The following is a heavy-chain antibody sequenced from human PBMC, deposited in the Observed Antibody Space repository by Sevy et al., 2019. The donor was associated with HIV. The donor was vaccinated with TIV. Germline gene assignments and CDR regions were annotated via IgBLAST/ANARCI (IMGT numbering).Heavy chain of an antibody. J-gene: IGHJ3*02. D-gene: IGHD4-17*01. CDR3: ARDLPGDYDAFDI. V-gene: IGHV3-21*01. Sequence: GGSLRLSCAASGFTFSSYSMNWVRQAPGKGLEWVSSISSSSGYIYYADSVKGRFTISRDNAKNSLYLQMNSLRAEDTAVYYCARDLPGDYDAFDIWGQGTMVTVSS. CDR1: GFTFSSYS. CDR2: ISSSSGYI.